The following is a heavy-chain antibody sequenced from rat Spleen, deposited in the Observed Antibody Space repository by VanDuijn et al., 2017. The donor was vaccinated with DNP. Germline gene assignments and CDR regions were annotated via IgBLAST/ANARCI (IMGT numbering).Heavy chain of an antibody. V-gene: IGHV5-22*01. Sequence: EVQLVESGGGLVQPGTSLKLSCAASGFTFSDYYMAWVRQAPTKGLEWVAYIRYDGGSTFYGDFVKGRFTISRDNAKSTLYLQMNSLRSEDMATYYCARWNSSGYYFDYWGQGVMVTVSS. CDR3: ARWNSSGYYFDY. CDR2: IRYDGGST. J-gene: IGHJ2*01. D-gene: IGHD4-3*01. CDR1: GFTFSDYY.